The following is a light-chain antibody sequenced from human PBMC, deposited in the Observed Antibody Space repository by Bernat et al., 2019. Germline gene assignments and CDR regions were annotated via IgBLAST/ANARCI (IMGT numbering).Light chain of an antibody. CDR2: TDN. CDR3: AAWDDRLHGWV. V-gene: IGLV1-44*01. Sequence: QSVLTQPPSASGTPGQRVTISCSGSGSIIGIKTVNWYQQVPGTAPTLLISTDNQRPSGVLDRFLGFTYGTSASLAISVRQFEDEADYYCAAWDDRLHGWVFGGGTKLTVL. J-gene: IGLJ3*02. CDR1: GSIIGIKT.